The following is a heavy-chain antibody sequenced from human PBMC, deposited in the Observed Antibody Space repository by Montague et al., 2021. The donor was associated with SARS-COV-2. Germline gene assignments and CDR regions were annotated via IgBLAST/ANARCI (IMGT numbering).Heavy chain of an antibody. CDR3: ATQDDPSGWFSGRFDF. CDR1: GGSISSSSYY. J-gene: IGHJ4*02. CDR2: NYYRGST. Sequence: SETLSLTCTVSGGSISSSSYYWAWIRQPPGKGLEWIVSNYYRGSTYSNPSLKSRVFISIDTSKNQLSLTLTSVTAADTAVYYCATQDDPSGWFSGRFDFWGQGTLVSVSS. D-gene: IGHD6-19*01. V-gene: IGHV4-39*01.